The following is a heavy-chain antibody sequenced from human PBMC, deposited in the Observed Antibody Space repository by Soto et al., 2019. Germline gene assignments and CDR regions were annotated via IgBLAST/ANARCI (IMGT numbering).Heavy chain of an antibody. V-gene: IGHV3-33*01. Sequence: QVQLVESGGGVVQPGRSLRLSCAASGFTFRNYGMHWVRQAPGKGLEWVTAIQSDGSKKYYADSVKGRFTISRDDSKNGLYMQMDSLRIEDTAVYYCASDFGRRPTCLDYWGQGTLVMVSS. J-gene: IGHJ4*02. CDR3: ASDFGRRPTCLDY. CDR1: GFTFRNYG. D-gene: IGHD3-10*01. CDR2: IQSDGSKK.